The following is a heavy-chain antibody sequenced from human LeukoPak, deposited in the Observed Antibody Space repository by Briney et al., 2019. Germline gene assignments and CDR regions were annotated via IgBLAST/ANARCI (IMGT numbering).Heavy chain of an antibody. J-gene: IGHJ5*02. Sequence: SETLSLTCTVSGGSISSGDYYWSWIRQPPGKGLEWIGYIYYSGSTYYNPSLKSRVTISVDTSKNQFSLKLSSVTAADTAVYYCARGYIVVVPAAHNWFDPWGQGALVTVSS. V-gene: IGHV4-30-4*01. D-gene: IGHD2-2*01. CDR3: ARGYIVVVPAAHNWFDP. CDR2: IYYSGST. CDR1: GGSISSGDYY.